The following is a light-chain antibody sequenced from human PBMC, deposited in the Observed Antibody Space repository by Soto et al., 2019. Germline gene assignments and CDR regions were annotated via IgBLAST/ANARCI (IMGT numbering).Light chain of an antibody. CDR2: AAS. CDR3: LRYGDSPPAYT. CDR1: QSVSSRN. V-gene: IGKV3-20*01. J-gene: IGKJ2*01. Sequence: EIVMTQSPGTVSLSPGERATLSCRASQSVSSRNLAWYRQKPGQAPSLLIFAASNRATGIPDRFSGSGSGTDFTLTISSLEPEDCAVYYCLRYGDSPPAYTFGQGTKLEIK.